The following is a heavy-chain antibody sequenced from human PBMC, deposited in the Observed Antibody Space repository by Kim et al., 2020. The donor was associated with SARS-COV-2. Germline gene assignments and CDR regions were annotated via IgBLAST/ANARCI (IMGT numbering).Heavy chain of an antibody. CDR2: ISYDGSNK. CDR3: ARDRIGGYDSLFDY. CDR1: GFTFSSYA. D-gene: IGHD5-12*01. V-gene: IGHV3-30-3*01. J-gene: IGHJ4*02. Sequence: GGSLRLSCAASGFTFSSYAMNWVRQAPGKGLEWVAVISYDGSNKYYADSVKGRFTISRDNSKNTLYLQMNSLRAEDTAVYYCARDRIGGYDSLFDYWGQGTLVTVSS.